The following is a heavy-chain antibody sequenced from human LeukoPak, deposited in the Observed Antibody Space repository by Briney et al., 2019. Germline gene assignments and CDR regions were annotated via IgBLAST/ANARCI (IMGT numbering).Heavy chain of an antibody. D-gene: IGHD1-26*01. CDR2: ISGSGGST. J-gene: IGHJ4*02. V-gene: IGHV3-23*01. CDR3: AKLATLNSGSYFSLRGDY. CDR1: GFTFSSYA. Sequence: GGSLRLSCAASGFTFSSYAMSWVRQAPGKGLEWVSAISGSGGSTYYADSVKGRFTISRDNSKNTLYLQMISLRAEDTAVYYCAKLATLNSGSYFSLRGDYWGQGTLVTVSS.